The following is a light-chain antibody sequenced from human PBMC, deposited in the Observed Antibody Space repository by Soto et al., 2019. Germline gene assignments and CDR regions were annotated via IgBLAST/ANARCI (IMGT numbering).Light chain of an antibody. J-gene: IGKJ2*01. CDR1: QSVLYSSNNKNY. Sequence: DIVMTQSPDSLAVSLGERATINCKSSQSVLYSSNNKNYLAWYQQKPGQPPKLLIYWASTRESGVPDRFSGSGSGTEFTLTISSLQAEDVAVYYCQQCYSIPYTFGQGTKLEI. V-gene: IGKV4-1*01. CDR3: QQCYSIPYT. CDR2: WAS.